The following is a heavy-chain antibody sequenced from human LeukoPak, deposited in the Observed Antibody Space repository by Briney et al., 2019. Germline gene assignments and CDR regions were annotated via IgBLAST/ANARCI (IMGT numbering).Heavy chain of an antibody. CDR1: GVTFSSCA. V-gene: IGHV3-23*01. D-gene: IGHD3-10*01. J-gene: IGHJ4*02. Sequence: GGSLRLSCAASGVTFSSCAMSWVRQAPGKGLEWVSAISGSGGSTYYADSVKGRFTISRDNSKNTLYLQMNSLRAEDTAVYYCAKDRWFGELSTYWGQGTLVTVSS. CDR2: ISGSGGST. CDR3: AKDRWFGELSTY.